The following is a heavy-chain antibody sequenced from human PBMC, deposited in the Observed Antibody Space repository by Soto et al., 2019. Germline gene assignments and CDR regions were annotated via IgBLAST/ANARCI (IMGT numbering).Heavy chain of an antibody. CDR2: IWYDGSHK. CDR3: ARAVGPFDY. CDR1: GFTFSTYG. Sequence: QVQLVESGGGVVQPGRSLRLSCAASGFTFSTYGMHWVRQAPGMGLEWVAVIWYDGSHKDYADSVKGRFTISRDNSKNPLYLQMNSLRVEDTAVYYCARAVGPFDYWGQGTLVTVSS. V-gene: IGHV3-33*01. J-gene: IGHJ4*02. D-gene: IGHD1-26*01.